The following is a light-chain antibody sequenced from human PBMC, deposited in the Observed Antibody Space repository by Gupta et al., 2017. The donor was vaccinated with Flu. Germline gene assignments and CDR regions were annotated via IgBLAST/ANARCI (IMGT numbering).Light chain of an antibody. CDR1: SSDVGGCSY. V-gene: IGLV2-8*01. Sequence: SVTISCTGTSSDVGGCSYVSWYQQHPGKAPKLMISDVSKRPSGVPDRFSGSKSGNTASLTVSGLQAEDEADYYGTSYAPGNNLLFGGGTKLTVL. J-gene: IGLJ2*01. CDR3: TSYAPGNNLL. CDR2: DVS.